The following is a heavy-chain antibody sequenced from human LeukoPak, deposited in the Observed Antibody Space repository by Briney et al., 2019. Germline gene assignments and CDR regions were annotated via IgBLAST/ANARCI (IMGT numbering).Heavy chain of an antibody. CDR2: IYYSGST. CDR1: GGSMNSYY. D-gene: IGHD3-9*01. V-gene: IGHV4-59*08. CDR3: ARHVWLQPFDY. J-gene: IGHJ4*02. Sequence: PSETLSLTCSVSGGSMNSYYWSWIRQSPGKGLEWIGYIYYSGSTNYNPSLKSRVTISVDTSKNQFSLKLSSVTAADTAVYYCARHVWLQPFDYWGQGTLVTISS.